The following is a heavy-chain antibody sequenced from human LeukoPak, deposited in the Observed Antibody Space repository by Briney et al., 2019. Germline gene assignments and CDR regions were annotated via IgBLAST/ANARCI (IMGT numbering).Heavy chain of an antibody. Sequence: GGSLRLSCAASGFTFSSYSMNWVRQVPGKGLVWVSRINSDGSSTSYADSVKGRFTISRDNAKNTLYLQMNSLRAEDTAVYYCARAGSGSYNDILTGYYNSPHYWGQGTLVTVSS. J-gene: IGHJ4*02. CDR1: GFTFSSYS. CDR3: ARAGSGSYNDILTGYYNSPHY. CDR2: INSDGSST. D-gene: IGHD3-9*01. V-gene: IGHV3-74*01.